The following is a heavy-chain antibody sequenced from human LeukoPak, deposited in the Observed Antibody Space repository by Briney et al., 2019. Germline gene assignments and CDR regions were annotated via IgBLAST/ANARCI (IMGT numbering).Heavy chain of an antibody. CDR3: AREPSGYYTGAFDI. CDR1: GYTFTSYD. Sequence: GASVKVSCKASGYTFTSYDINWVRQATGHGLEWMGWMNPNTGNTGYAQKFQGRVTITRNTSISTAYMELSSLRSEDTAVYYCAREPSGYYTGAFDIWGQGTMVTVSS. CDR2: MNPNTGNT. D-gene: IGHD3-3*01. V-gene: IGHV1-8*03. J-gene: IGHJ3*02.